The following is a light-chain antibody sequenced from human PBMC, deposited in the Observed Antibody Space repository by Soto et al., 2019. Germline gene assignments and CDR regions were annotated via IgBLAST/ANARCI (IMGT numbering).Light chain of an antibody. CDR2: GAF. CDR1: QSVSSN. CDR3: QQYDSFSVT. J-gene: IGKJ1*01. V-gene: IGKV3-15*01. Sequence: EIAMTQSPATLSVSPGERATLSCRASQSVSSNLAWYQQKPGQAPRLLIYGAFTRAPGIPARFSGSGSGTDFTLTISSLQPDDFATYYCQQYDSFSVTFGQGTKVDIK.